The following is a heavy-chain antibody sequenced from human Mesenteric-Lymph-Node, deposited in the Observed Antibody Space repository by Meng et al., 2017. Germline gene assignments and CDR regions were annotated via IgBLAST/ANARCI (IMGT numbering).Heavy chain of an antibody. Sequence: ASVKVSCKASGYTFTGYYMHWVRQAPGQGLEWMGWINPNSGGTNYAQKFQGRVTMTRDTSISTAYMELSRLRSDDTAVYYCARAWGWELLPRGWFDPWGQGTLVTVSS. D-gene: IGHD1-26*01. CDR3: ARAWGWELLPRGWFDP. CDR1: GYTFTGYY. J-gene: IGHJ5*02. V-gene: IGHV1-2*02. CDR2: INPNSGGT.